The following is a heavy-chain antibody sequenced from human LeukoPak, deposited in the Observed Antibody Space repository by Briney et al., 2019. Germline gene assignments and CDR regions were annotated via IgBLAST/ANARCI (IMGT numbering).Heavy chain of an antibody. J-gene: IGHJ4*02. V-gene: IGHV5-51*01. CDR1: XYW. Sequence: XYWIXXVRQVPGKXLEXIGIIYPVDSDTRYSPSFQGQVTISADKSISTAYLQWSSLKASDTAMYYCARRGSGWYWDYWGQGTLVTVSS. D-gene: IGHD6-19*01. CDR2: IYPVDSDT. CDR3: ARRGSGWYWDY.